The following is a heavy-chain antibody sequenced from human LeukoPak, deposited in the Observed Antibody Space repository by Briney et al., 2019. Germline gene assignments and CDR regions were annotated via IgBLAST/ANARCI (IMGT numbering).Heavy chain of an antibody. D-gene: IGHD6-19*01. J-gene: IGHJ4*02. V-gene: IGHV3-23*01. CDR3: AKQSSGWFDY. CDR2: ISGSGGST. Sequence: PGGSLRLSCAASEFTFRNYAMNWVRQAPGKGLEWVSGISGSGGSTNYADSVKGRFTISRDNSKNTLYLQMNSLRAEDTAVYYCAKQSSGWFDYWGQGTLVTVSS. CDR1: EFTFRNYA.